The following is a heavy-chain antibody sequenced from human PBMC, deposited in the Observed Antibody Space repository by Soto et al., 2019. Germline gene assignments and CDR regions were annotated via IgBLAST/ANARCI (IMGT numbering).Heavy chain of an antibody. D-gene: IGHD3-3*01. CDR3: ARLEYYDFWSGLNWFDP. CDR1: GFTFSSYA. Sequence: ESGGGLVQPGGSLRLSCAASGFTFSSYAMSWVRQAPGKGLEWVSAISGSGGSTYYADSVKGRFTISRDNSKNTLYLQMNSLRAEDTAVYYCARLEYYDFWSGLNWFDPWGQGTLVTVSS. J-gene: IGHJ5*02. CDR2: ISGSGGST. V-gene: IGHV3-23*01.